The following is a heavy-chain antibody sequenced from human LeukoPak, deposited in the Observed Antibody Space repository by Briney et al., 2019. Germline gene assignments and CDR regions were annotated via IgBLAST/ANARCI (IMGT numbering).Heavy chain of an antibody. Sequence: GGSLRLSCAASGFTFSSYGMHWVRQAPGKGLEWVAFIRYDGSSKYYADSVKGRFTISRDNSKNTLYLQMNSLRAEDTAVYYCAKARRPPPARFDYWGQGTLVTVSS. CDR1: GFTFSSYG. V-gene: IGHV3-30*02. CDR2: IRYDGSSK. CDR3: AKARRPPPARFDY. J-gene: IGHJ4*02.